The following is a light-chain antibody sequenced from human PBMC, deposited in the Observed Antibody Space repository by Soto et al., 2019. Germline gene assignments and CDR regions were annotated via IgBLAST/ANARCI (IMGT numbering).Light chain of an antibody. CDR2: GAS. V-gene: IGKV3-15*01. J-gene: IGKJ1*01. Sequence: EIVMTQSPATLSVSPGERATLSCRASQSVSSDLAWYQQRPGQAPRLLIFGASTRAPGVPARFSGSGSGTEFTLTISSLQSEDFAVYYCQQYNNWPPKPFGQGTKVEIK. CDR1: QSVSSD. CDR3: QQYNNWPPKP.